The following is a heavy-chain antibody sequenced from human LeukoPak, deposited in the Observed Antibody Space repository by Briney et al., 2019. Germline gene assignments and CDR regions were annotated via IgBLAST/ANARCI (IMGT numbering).Heavy chain of an antibody. Sequence: PGGSLRLSCAASGFTFRSYSMNWVRQAPGKGLEWVSYISPSSSTIYYADSVKGRFTISRDNAKNSLYLQMNSLRAEDTAVYYCARFFGPVNWGQGTLVTVTS. V-gene: IGHV3-48*01. CDR3: ARFFGPVN. CDR2: ISPSSSTI. J-gene: IGHJ4*02. D-gene: IGHD3-10*01. CDR1: GFTFRSYS.